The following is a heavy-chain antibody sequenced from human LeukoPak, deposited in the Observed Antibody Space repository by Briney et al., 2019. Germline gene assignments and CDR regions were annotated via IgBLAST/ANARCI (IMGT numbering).Heavy chain of an antibody. D-gene: IGHD2-2*01. CDR3: ARGGRGYCSSTSCYGNWFDP. J-gene: IGHJ5*02. V-gene: IGHV1-3*01. CDR1: GYTFTSYA. CDR2: INAGNGNT. Sequence: ASVKVSCKASGYTFTSYAMHWVRQAPGQRLEWMGWINAGNGNTKYSRKFQGRVTITRDTSASTAYMELSSLRSEDMAVYYCARGGRGYCSSTSCYGNWFDPWGQGTLVTVSS.